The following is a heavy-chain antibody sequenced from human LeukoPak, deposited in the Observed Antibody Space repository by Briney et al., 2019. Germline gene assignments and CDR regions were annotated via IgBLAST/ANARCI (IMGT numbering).Heavy chain of an antibody. CDR3: ARKTPRGYFDY. Sequence: NPSETLSLTCTVSGGSISSSSYYWGWIRQPPGKGLEWIGRIYTSGSTNYNPSLKSRVTMSVDTSKNQFSLKLSSVTAADTAVYYCARKTPRGYFDYWGQGTLVTVSS. V-gene: IGHV4-39*07. CDR1: GGSISSSSYY. J-gene: IGHJ4*02. D-gene: IGHD5-12*01. CDR2: IYTSGST.